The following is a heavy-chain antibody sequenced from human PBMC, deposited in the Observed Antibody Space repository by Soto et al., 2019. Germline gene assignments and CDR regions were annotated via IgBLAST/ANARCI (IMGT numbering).Heavy chain of an antibody. CDR2: ISAYNGNT. J-gene: IGHJ4*02. D-gene: IGHD3-22*01. Sequence: ASVKVSCKASGYTFTSYGISWVRQAPGQGLEWMGWISAYNGNTNYAQKLQGRVTMTTDTSTSTAYMELRSLRSDDTAVYYCARGVLYYYDSSGYYNYWGQGTLVTVSS. CDR3: ARGVLYYYDSSGYYNY. CDR1: GYTFTSYG. V-gene: IGHV1-18*01.